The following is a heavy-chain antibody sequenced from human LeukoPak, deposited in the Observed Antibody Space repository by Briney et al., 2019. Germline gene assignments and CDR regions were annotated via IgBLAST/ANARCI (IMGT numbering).Heavy chain of an antibody. D-gene: IGHD3-3*02. CDR3: AKESIFGVVNYFDY. Sequence: PGGSLRLSCAASGFTFSSYGMHWVRQAPGKGLEWVAVIWYDGSNKYYADSVKGRFTISRDNSKNTLYLQMNSLRAEDTAVYYCAKESIFGVVNYFDYWGQGTLVTVSS. J-gene: IGHJ4*02. CDR2: IWYDGSNK. CDR1: GFTFSSYG. V-gene: IGHV3-33*06.